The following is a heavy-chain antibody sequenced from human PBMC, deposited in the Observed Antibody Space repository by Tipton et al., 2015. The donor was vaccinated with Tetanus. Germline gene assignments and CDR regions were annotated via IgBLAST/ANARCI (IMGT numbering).Heavy chain of an antibody. J-gene: IGHJ3*01. V-gene: IGHV4-61*01. Sequence: TLSLTCTVSGGSVRSGSYYWNWIRQPPRKGLEWIGYISYSGSSYHNTSLESRVTISLDTSKNRFSLKLTSVTAADAAVYYCARPSTTVTPRAFDVWGQGTMVTVSS. CDR1: GGSVRSGSYY. CDR2: ISYSGSS. CDR3: ARPSTTVTPRAFDV. D-gene: IGHD4-17*01.